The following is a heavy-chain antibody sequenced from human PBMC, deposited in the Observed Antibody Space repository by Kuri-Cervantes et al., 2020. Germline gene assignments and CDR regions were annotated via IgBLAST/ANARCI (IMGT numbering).Heavy chain of an antibody. Sequence: SETLSLTCTVSGGSISSSGYYWGWIRQAPGGGLEWIGTTYYSGRTYYNPSLKSRVTISVDKSKNQFSLKLSSVTAADTAVYYCARDGGIIAVAGTFPFDYWGQGTLVTVSS. CDR2: TYYSGRT. V-gene: IGHV4-39*07. CDR3: ARDGGIIAVAGTFPFDY. CDR1: GGSISSSGYY. J-gene: IGHJ4*02. D-gene: IGHD6-19*01.